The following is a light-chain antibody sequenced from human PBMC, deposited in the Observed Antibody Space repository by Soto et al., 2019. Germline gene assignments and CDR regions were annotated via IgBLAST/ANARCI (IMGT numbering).Light chain of an antibody. CDR2: EVS. Sequence: QSALTQPASVSGSPGQSITISCTGTSSDVGGYNYVSWYQQHPGKAPKLMIFEVSNRPSGVSNRFSGSKSDNTASLTISGLQAEDEADYYCSSYTRSSTLDVVFGGGTKLTVL. J-gene: IGLJ2*01. CDR3: SSYTRSSTLDVV. V-gene: IGLV2-14*01. CDR1: SSDVGGYNY.